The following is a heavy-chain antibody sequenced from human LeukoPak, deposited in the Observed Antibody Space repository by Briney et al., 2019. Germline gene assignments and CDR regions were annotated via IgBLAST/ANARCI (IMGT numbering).Heavy chain of an antibody. CDR3: ARGGTSFTRKGSWFDP. Sequence: SETLSLTCTVSGGSISSYYWSWIRQPPGKGLEWIGYIYYSGSTNYNPSLKSRVTISVDTSKNQFSLKLSSVTAADTAVYYCARGGTSFTRKGSWFDPWGQGTLVTVSS. V-gene: IGHV4-59*01. CDR1: GGSISSYY. J-gene: IGHJ5*02. CDR2: IYYSGST. D-gene: IGHD2-2*01.